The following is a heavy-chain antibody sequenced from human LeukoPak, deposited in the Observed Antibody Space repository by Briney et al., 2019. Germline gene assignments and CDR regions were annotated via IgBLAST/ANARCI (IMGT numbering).Heavy chain of an antibody. CDR3: ARAAGYYDFGSGDPTTFFDY. CDR2: INSDGSST. Sequence: GGSLRLSCAASGFTFSRYWMHWVRQAPGKGLVWVSRINSDGSSTSYADSVKGRFTISRDNAKNTLYLQMNSLRAEDTAVYYCARAAGYYDFGSGDPTTFFDYWGQGTLVTVSS. J-gene: IGHJ4*02. D-gene: IGHD3-3*01. V-gene: IGHV3-74*01. CDR1: GFTFSRYW.